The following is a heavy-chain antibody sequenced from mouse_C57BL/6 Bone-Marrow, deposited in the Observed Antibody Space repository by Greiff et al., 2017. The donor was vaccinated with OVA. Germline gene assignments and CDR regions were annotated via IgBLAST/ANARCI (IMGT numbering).Heavy chain of an antibody. CDR1: GFTFTDYY. J-gene: IGHJ2*01. CDR3: ARYDDGYGY. D-gene: IGHD2-3*01. Sequence: EVMLVESGGGLVQPGGSLSLSCAASGFTFTDYYMSWVRQPPGTALAWLGFIRNKANGYTTEYSASVKGRFTISRDNSQSILYLQMNALRAEDSATYYCARYDDGYGYWGKGTTLTVSS. CDR2: IRNKANGYTT. V-gene: IGHV7-3*01.